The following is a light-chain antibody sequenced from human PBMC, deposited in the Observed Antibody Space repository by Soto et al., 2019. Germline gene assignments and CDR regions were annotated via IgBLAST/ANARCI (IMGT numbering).Light chain of an antibody. CDR1: QSVNSN. Sequence: EIVMTPSPATVSVSPGERATLSCRASQSVNSNLAWYQQLPGQAPRLLIYDTSNRATGIPARFSGSGSGTDFTLTISSLEPEDFAVYYCQQRSDWPLTFGGGTKVDIK. V-gene: IGKV3-11*01. CDR2: DTS. J-gene: IGKJ4*01. CDR3: QQRSDWPLT.